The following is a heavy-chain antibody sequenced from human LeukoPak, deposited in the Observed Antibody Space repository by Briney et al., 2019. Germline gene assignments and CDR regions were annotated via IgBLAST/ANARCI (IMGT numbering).Heavy chain of an antibody. Sequence: GESLKISRKGSGYSFTSYWIGWVRQMPGKGLEWMGIIYPGDSDTRYSPSFQGQVTISADKSISTAYLQWSSLKASDTAMYYCARAGYYDSSGQYYFDYWGQGTLVTVSS. CDR1: GYSFTSYW. V-gene: IGHV5-51*01. D-gene: IGHD3-22*01. CDR3: ARAGYYDSSGQYYFDY. J-gene: IGHJ4*02. CDR2: IYPGDSDT.